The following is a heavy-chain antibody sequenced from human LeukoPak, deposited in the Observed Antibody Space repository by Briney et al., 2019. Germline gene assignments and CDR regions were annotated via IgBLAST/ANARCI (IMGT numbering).Heavy chain of an antibody. CDR1: GFTFSSYA. D-gene: IGHD1-26*01. V-gene: IGHV3-23*01. Sequence: PGGSLRLSCAASGFTFSSYAMSWVRQAPGKGLEWVSAISGSGGSTYYADSVKGRFTISRDNSKNTLYLQMNSLRAEGTAVYYCANERGSVGFEDYWGQGTLVTVSS. CDR2: ISGSGGST. CDR3: ANERGSVGFEDY. J-gene: IGHJ4*02.